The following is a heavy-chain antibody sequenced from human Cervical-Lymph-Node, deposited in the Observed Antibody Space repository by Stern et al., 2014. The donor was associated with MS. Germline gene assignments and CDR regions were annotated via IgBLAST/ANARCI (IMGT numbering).Heavy chain of an antibody. CDR1: GGTFSSHA. D-gene: IGHD2-15*01. CDR3: AREKSDCSGGSCFSSLDY. J-gene: IGHJ4*02. V-gene: IGHV1-69*11. Sequence: QVQLEQSGAEVKKPWSSVKVSCKASGGTFSSHAITWVRQAPGQGHECMGRIIPILDTTYYTHRFPGRLTNDADESTATDHQAVRSLTPDDTAADYCAREKSDCSGGSCFSSLDYWGQGTLVTVSS. CDR2: IIPILDTT.